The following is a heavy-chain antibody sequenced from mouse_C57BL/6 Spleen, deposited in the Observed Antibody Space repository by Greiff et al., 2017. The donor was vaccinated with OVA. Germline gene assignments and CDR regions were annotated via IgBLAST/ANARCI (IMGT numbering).Heavy chain of an antibody. D-gene: IGHD2-12*01. CDR1: GYTFTDYY. CDR2: IYPGSGNT. CDR3: ARGDDAG. Sequence: VQLQQSGAELVRPGASVKLSCKASGYTFTDYYINWVKQRPGQGLEWIARIYPGSGNTYYNEKFKGKATLTAEKSSSTAYMQLSSLTSEDSAVYFCARGDDAGWGQGTTLTVSS. J-gene: IGHJ2*01. V-gene: IGHV1-76*01.